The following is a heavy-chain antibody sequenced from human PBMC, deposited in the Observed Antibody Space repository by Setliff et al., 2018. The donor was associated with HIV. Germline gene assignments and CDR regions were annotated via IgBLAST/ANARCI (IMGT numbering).Heavy chain of an antibody. CDR2: ISRSGVST. Sequence: GKSLKISCVVSGLTFSTSAMSWVRQGPGKGLHWVAGISRSGVSTHYADPVKGRFSISRDNSKNTLLLQMNSLRVEDTAVYYCAREGVHHNFWSGYTYYYGLDVWGQGTTVTVSS. V-gene: IGHV3-23*01. D-gene: IGHD3-3*01. CDR1: GLTFSTSA. J-gene: IGHJ3*01. CDR3: AREGVHHNFWSGYTYYYGLDV.